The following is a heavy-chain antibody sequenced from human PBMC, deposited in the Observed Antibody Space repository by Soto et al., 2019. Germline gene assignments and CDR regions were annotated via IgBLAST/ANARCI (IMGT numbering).Heavy chain of an antibody. J-gene: IGHJ4*02. CDR3: ARGRRRDYFDY. CDR2: INHSGST. CDR1: GGSFSGYY. V-gene: IGHV4-34*01. Sequence: SETLSLTCAVYGGSFSGYYWSWIRQPPGKGLEWIGEINHSGSTNYNPSLKSRVTISVDTSKNQFSLKLSSVTAADTAVYYCARGRRRDYFDYWGQGTLVTVSS.